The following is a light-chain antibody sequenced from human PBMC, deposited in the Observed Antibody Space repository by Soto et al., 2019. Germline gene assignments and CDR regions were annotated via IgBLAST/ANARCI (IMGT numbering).Light chain of an antibody. CDR2: FDT. V-gene: IGLV3-21*01. CDR1: DIGSKG. J-gene: IGLJ2*01. CDR3: QVWDSGSAHVV. Sequence: SYELTQPPSVSVAPGKTASISGGGNDIGSKGVNWYKQKPGQAPVLVIYFDTDLPPVIPERFSGSNSANLATLTISRVEAGDEADYYCQVWDSGSAHVVFGGGTKLTVL.